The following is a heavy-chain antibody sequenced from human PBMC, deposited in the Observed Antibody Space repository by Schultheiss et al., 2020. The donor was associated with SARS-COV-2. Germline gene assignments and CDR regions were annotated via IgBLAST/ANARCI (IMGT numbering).Heavy chain of an antibody. V-gene: IGHV3-30*01. CDR2: ISYDGSNK. CDR3: ARSKGRDGYNYPSDY. J-gene: IGHJ4*02. D-gene: IGHD5-24*01. Sequence: GGSLRLSCAASGFTFSSYAMHWVRQAPGKGLEWVAVISYDGSNKYYADSVKGRFTISRDNSKNTLYLQMNSLRAEDTAVYYCARSKGRDGYNYPSDYWGQGTLVTVSS. CDR1: GFTFSSYA.